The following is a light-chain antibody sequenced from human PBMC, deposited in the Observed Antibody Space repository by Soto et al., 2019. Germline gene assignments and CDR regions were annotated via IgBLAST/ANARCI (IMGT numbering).Light chain of an antibody. CDR2: WAS. CDR3: QQYYSTPRT. J-gene: IGKJ3*01. Sequence: DIVMTQSPDSLAVSLGERATINCKSSQSVLYSSNNKNYLAWYQQKPGQPPTLLIYWASTRESGVPDRFIGSESGTDFTLTISSLQAEDVALYYCQQYYSTPRTFGPGTKLNIK. V-gene: IGKV4-1*01. CDR1: QSVLYSSNNKNY.